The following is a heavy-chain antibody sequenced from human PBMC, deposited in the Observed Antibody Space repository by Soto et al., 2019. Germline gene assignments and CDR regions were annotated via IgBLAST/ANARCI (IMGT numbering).Heavy chain of an antibody. Sequence: GGSLRLSWAASGFTFGNAWMNWVRQAPGKGLEWVGRIKSKTDGGTTDYAAPVKGRFTISRDDSKNTLYLQMNSLKTEDTAVYYCTTDAMVRGVTYYYYYGMDVWGQGTTVTVSS. D-gene: IGHD3-10*01. V-gene: IGHV3-15*07. CDR1: GFTFGNAW. CDR2: IKSKTDGGTT. CDR3: TTDAMVRGVTYYYYYGMDV. J-gene: IGHJ6*02.